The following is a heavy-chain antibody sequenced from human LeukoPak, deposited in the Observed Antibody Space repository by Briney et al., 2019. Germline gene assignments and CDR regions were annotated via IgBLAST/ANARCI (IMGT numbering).Heavy chain of an antibody. V-gene: IGHV3-48*03. D-gene: IGHD3-10*02. CDR1: GFKFDDYG. Sequence: GGSLRLSCTASGFKFDDYGMTWVRQAPGKGLEWVSYISSSGSTIYYADSVKGRFTISRDNTKNSLYLQMNSLRAEDTAVYYCAELGITMIGGVWGKGTTVTISS. J-gene: IGHJ6*04. CDR3: AELGITMIGGV. CDR2: ISSSGSTI.